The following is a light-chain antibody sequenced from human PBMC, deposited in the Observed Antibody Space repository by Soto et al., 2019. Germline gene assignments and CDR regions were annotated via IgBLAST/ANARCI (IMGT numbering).Light chain of an antibody. J-gene: IGLJ2*01. CDR2: LDSNGSH. Sequence: QLVLTQSPPAPASLGATVKLSCTLSSVRSSYAIAWHQQQPQKGPRYVTKLDSNGSHSKGDGIPGRFAGSSSGAERDLTIASLQSEDEADYCRQTWGTGMVFGGGTKLTVL. CDR1: SVRSSYA. CDR3: QTWGTGMV. V-gene: IGLV4-69*01.